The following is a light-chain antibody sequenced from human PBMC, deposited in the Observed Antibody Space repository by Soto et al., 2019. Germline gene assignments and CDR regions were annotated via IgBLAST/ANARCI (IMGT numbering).Light chain of an antibody. Sequence: DIQMTQSPSSLSASVGDRVTITCRASQSISNYLNWYQQKPGKAPKLLIYAASTLQSGVPSRFSGSGSGIDFTLTISSLQPEDFATYYCQQSYSSLAMYTFGQGTKLEIK. CDR3: QQSYSSLAMYT. V-gene: IGKV1-39*01. CDR1: QSISNY. J-gene: IGKJ2*01. CDR2: AAS.